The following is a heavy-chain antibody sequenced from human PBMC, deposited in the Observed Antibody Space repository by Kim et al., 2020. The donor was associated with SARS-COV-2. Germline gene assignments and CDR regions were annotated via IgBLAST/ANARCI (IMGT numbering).Heavy chain of an antibody. CDR1: GGTFSSYA. J-gene: IGHJ4*02. CDR2: IIPIFGIA. Sequence: SVKVSCKASGGTFSSYAISWVRQAPGQGLEWMGGIIPIFGIANYAQKFQGRVTITADESTSTAYMELSSLRSEDTAVYYCARDSTFGSSGHYQSYRGQGTLVTVSS. D-gene: IGHD3-22*01. CDR3: ARDSTFGSSGHYQSY. V-gene: IGHV1-69*13.